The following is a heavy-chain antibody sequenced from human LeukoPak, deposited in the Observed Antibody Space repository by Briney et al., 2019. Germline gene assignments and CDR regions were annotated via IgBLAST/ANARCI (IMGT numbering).Heavy chain of an antibody. J-gene: IGHJ5*02. V-gene: IGHV1-46*03. Sequence: GASVKVSCKASGYTFTGYYMHWVRQAPGQGLEWMGIINPSGGSTSYAQKFQGRVTMTRDTSTSTVYMELSSLRSEDTAVYYCARDTAGTYSWNWFDPWGQGTLVTVSS. CDR3: ARDTAGTYSWNWFDP. D-gene: IGHD1-1*01. CDR1: GYTFTGYY. CDR2: INPSGGST.